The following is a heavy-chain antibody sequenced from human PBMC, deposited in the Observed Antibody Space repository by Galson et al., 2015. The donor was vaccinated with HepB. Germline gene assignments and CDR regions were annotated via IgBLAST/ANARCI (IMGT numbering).Heavy chain of an antibody. D-gene: IGHD5-18*01. CDR2: ISSGSRYI. CDR1: GFTFTDYY. Sequence: SLRLSCAASGFTFTDYYMSWIRQAPGKGLEWVSYISSGSRYINYADSVKGRFTISRDNAKNSLYLQMNSLRAEDTAVYYCARERRRQLWLRWFDPWGQGTLVTVSS. J-gene: IGHJ5*02. V-gene: IGHV3-11*05. CDR3: ARERRRQLWLRWFDP.